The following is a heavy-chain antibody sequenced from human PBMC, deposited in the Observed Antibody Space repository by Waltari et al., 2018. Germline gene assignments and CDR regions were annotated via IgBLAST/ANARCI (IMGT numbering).Heavy chain of an antibody. J-gene: IGHJ6*02. CDR3: ASHRPGGYGMDV. CDR1: GFTFSTYW. CDR2: ITSDGSRT. Sequence: VQLVESGGGLVQPGGSLRLSCEASGFTFSTYWMCWVRQVPGKGLVWVSTITSDGSRTRYADSVKRRFTISRDNAKNTLYLQTNSLRAEDTAVYYCASHRPGGYGMDVWGHGTTVTVSS. V-gene: IGHV3-74*01. D-gene: IGHD2-15*01.